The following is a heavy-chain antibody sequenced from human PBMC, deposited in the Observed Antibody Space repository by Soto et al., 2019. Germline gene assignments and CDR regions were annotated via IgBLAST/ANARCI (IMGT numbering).Heavy chain of an antibody. J-gene: IGHJ5*01. V-gene: IGHV3-23*01. D-gene: IGHD6-6*01. Sequence: PGGSLRLSCSASGFIFSNYAMSWARQAPGKGLEWVSTISGSGVRTYYADSVKGRFTISRDNSRNTLDLQMNNLRVEDTAIYYCAKDHAREQFVRGENWFDSWGQGT. CDR1: GFIFSNYA. CDR2: ISGSGVRT. CDR3: AKDHAREQFVRGENWFDS.